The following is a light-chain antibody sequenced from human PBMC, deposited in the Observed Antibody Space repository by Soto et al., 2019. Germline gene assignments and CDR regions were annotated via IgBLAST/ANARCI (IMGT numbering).Light chain of an antibody. V-gene: IGLV1-40*01. J-gene: IGLJ2*01. CDR2: GNS. CDR3: QSYDSSLSGSI. Sequence: QSVLTQPPSVSGAPGQRVTISCTGSSSNIGAGYDVHWYQQLPGTAPKLLIYGNSNRTSGVPDRFSGSKSGTSASLAITGLQAEDEADYYCQSYDSSLSGSIFGGGTKVSV. CDR1: SSNIGAGYD.